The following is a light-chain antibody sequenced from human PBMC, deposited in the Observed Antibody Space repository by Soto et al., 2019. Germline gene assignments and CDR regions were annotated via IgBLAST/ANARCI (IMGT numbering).Light chain of an antibody. CDR3: SSYTSGSAPVV. CDR1: GNDGGGDNY. CDR2: EVI. V-gene: IGLV2-14*01. J-gene: IGLJ2*01. Sequence: QSVLTQPASVSGSPGQSITISCTGTGNDGGGDNYVSWYQQHPGKAPKLMIYEVITRPAGVSDRFSGSKSGNTASLTISGLHAEDEADYYCSSYTSGSAPVVFGGGTKLTVL.